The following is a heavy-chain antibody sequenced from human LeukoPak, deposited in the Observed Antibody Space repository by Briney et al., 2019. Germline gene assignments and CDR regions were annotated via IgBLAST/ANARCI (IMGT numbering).Heavy chain of an antibody. V-gene: IGHV4-34*01. D-gene: IGHD4-17*01. CDR1: GGSFSGYY. J-gene: IGHJ4*02. CDR2: INHSGST. Sequence: PSETLSLTCAVYGGSFSGYYWSWIRQPPGKGLEWIGEINHSGSTNYNPSLKSRVTISVDTSKNQFSLKLSSVTAADTAVYYCARAPMTTVSTADYWGQGTQVTVSS. CDR3: ARAPMTTVSTADY.